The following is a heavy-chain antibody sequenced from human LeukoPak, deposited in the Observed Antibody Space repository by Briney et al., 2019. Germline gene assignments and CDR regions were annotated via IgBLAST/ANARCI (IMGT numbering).Heavy chain of an antibody. CDR1: GFTFEDYG. V-gene: IGHV3-20*04. J-gene: IGHJ4*02. Sequence: GGSLRLSCAASGFTFEDYGMSWVHQAPGKGLEWVSGINWTGGSTGYADSVKGRFTISRDDAKNFLHLQMNSLRAEDTASYYCARLHYDSPGPPTWGQGTLVTVSS. D-gene: IGHD3-22*01. CDR3: ARLHYDSPGPPT. CDR2: INWTGGST.